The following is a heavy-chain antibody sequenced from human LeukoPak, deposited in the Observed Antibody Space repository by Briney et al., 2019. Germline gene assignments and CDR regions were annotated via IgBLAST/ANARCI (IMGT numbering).Heavy chain of an antibody. CDR3: ARDGYWFPYYYGMDV. J-gene: IGHJ6*02. D-gene: IGHD2-8*02. CDR1: GFTVSSNY. Sequence: PGGSLRLSCAASGFTVSSNYMSWVRQAPGKGLEWVSVIYSGGSTYYADSVKGRFTISRDNSKNTLYLQMNSLRAEDTAVYYCARDGYWFPYYYGMDVWGQGTTVTVSS. CDR2: IYSGGST. V-gene: IGHV3-53*01.